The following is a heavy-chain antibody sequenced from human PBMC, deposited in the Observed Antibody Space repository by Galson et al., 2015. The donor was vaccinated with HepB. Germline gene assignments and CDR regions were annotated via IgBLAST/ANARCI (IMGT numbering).Heavy chain of an antibody. D-gene: IGHD6-19*01. CDR2: ISYDGSNK. CDR1: GFTFSSYA. V-gene: IGHV3-30*04. Sequence: SLRLSCAASGFTFSSYAMHWVRQAPGKGLEWVAVISYDGSNKYYADSVKSRFTISRDNSKNTLYLQMNSLRAEDTAVYYCARDLGSSGRSDLLIDYWGQGTLVTVSS. J-gene: IGHJ4*02. CDR3: ARDLGSSGRSDLLIDY.